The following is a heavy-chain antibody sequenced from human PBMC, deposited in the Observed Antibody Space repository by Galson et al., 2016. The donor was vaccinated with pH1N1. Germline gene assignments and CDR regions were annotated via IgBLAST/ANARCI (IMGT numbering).Heavy chain of an antibody. V-gene: IGHV4-39*07. D-gene: IGHD3-10*01. CDR3: ARGRKITRQTFWATSDALRGGSGRFDY. Sequence: SETLSLTCTVSGGSISTSNFYWGWIRQSPGKGLEWIGNIYYSGSTYYNPSLKSRVTISVDTSKKQFSLNLNSVTAADTAVYYCARGRKITRQTFWATSDALRGGSGRFDYGGQGTLVTVSS. CDR2: IYYSGST. J-gene: IGHJ4*02. CDR1: GGSISTSNFY.